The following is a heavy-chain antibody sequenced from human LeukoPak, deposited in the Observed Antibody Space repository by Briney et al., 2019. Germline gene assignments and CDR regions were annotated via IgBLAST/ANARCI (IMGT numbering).Heavy chain of an antibody. CDR3: ARAPLYSSGRGTDY. Sequence: GGSLTLSCAASGFTFSTYAMHWVRQAPGKGLEYVSAISSNGGSTYYANSVKGRFTISRDNSKNTLFLQMGSLRAEDMAVYYCARAPLYSSGRGTDYWGEGTLVTVSS. CDR1: GFTFSTYA. V-gene: IGHV3-64*01. D-gene: IGHD6-19*01. CDR2: ISSNGGST. J-gene: IGHJ4*02.